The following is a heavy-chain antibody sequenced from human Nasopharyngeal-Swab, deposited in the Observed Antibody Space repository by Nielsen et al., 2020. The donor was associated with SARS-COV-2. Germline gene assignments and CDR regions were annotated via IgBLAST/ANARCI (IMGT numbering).Heavy chain of an antibody. Sequence: SVKVSCKASGYTFTSYSMHLVRQAPGQRLEWMGWINAGNGNTKYSQKFQGRVTITRDTSASTAYMELSSMRSEDTAVYYCARSLQYYYYMDVWGKGTTVTVSS. J-gene: IGHJ6*03. CDR1: GYTFTSYS. V-gene: IGHV1-3*01. CDR3: ARSLQYYYYMDV. CDR2: INAGNGNT.